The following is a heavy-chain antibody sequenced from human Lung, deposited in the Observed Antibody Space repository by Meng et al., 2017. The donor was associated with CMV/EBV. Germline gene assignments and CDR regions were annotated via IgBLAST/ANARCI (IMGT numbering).Heavy chain of an antibody. Sequence: ASVKVSCKASGYTFTGYYMHWVRQAPGQGLEWMGWINPNSGGTNYAQKFQGRVTMTRDTSISTAYMELSRLRSDDTAVHYCARAEVDCSGGSCYHNWGQGXLVTVSS. D-gene: IGHD2-15*01. CDR2: INPNSGGT. CDR1: GYTFTGYY. J-gene: IGHJ4*02. CDR3: ARAEVDCSGGSCYHN. V-gene: IGHV1-2*02.